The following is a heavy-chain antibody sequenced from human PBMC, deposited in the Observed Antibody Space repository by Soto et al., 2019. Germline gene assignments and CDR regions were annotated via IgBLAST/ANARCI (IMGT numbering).Heavy chain of an antibody. J-gene: IGHJ6*04. V-gene: IGHV3-21*01. Sequence: EVQLVESGGGLVKPGGSLRLSCAASGFPFSNFDMNWVRQAPGKGLEWVSAITSNSIYIYYADSVKGRFTVSRDNAKNSPYLQMDSLRAEGTAVSYCARDLSGGNYYYRGLDVWGRGTTVTASS. D-gene: IGHD1-1*01. CDR2: ITSNSIYI. CDR3: ARDLSGGNYYYRGLDV. CDR1: GFPFSNFD.